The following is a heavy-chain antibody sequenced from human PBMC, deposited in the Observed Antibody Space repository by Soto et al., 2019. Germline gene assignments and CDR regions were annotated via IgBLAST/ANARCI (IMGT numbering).Heavy chain of an antibody. V-gene: IGHV1-8*01. D-gene: IGHD3-10*01. CDR2: MNPRSGNT. CDR3: ARGIDAGVDL. J-gene: IGHJ4*01. CDR1: GYSFSGLD. Sequence: ASVKVSCKASGYSFSGLDINWVRQTTGPGLEWMGWMNPRSGNTGYAQNFQGRVTMTRXXXXXXAXMELSSLTSEDTAVYYCARGIDAGVDLWG.